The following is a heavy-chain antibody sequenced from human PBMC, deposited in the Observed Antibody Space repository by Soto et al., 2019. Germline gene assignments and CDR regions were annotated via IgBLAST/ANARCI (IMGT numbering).Heavy chain of an antibody. V-gene: IGHV3-23*01. J-gene: IGHJ6*02. CDR2: IGRGDDK. CDR3: AIDDKTGGQHIYGMYV. D-gene: IGHD1-1*01. Sequence: PGRTPRLSCEASGYCFNDYVMNWVRQGPGKGLEWVSTIGRGDDKYYADSVKGRFTISRDTSKNTLFLQMNSLRAEDTALYFCAIDDKTGGQHIYGMYVRGQVPTV. CDR1: GYCFNDYV.